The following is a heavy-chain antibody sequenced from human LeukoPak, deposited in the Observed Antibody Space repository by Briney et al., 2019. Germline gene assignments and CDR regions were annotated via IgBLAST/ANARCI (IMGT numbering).Heavy chain of an antibody. CDR1: GDYW. CDR2: INSDGSWT. V-gene: IGHV3-74*01. CDR3: VSFYETY. D-gene: IGHD2/OR15-2a*01. Sequence: GGSLRLSCAASGDYWMHWVRQAPGKGLVWVSHINSDGSWTSYADSVKGRFTISKDNAKNTVYLQMNSLRAEDTAVYYCVSFYETYWGRGTLVTVSS. J-gene: IGHJ4*02.